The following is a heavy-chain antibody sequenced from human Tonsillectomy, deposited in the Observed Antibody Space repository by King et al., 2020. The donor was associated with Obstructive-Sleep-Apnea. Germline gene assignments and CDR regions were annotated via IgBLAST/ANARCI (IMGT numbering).Heavy chain of an antibody. D-gene: IGHD1-26*01. CDR1: GYNFANYW. J-gene: IGHJ4*02. V-gene: IGHV5-51*01. CDR2: IYPGDSDT. Sequence: EGQLVQSGAEVKEPGASLKISCKGSGYNFANYWIGWVRQMPGKGLEWMGIIYPGDSDTRYSPSFQGHVTISADTSISTAYLQWSSLKASDTAMYYCASSGTTCLFDCWGQGTLVTVSS. CDR3: ASSGTTCLFDC.